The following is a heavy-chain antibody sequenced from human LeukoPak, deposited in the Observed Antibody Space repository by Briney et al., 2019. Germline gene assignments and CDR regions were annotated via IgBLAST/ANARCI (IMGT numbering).Heavy chain of an antibody. CDR2: INHSGST. CDR3: ARAWRIAARLLVWFDL. J-gene: IGHJ5*02. V-gene: IGHV4-34*01. Sequence: SETLSLTCAVYGGSFSGYYWSWLRQPPGKGLEWIGEINHSGSTNYNPSLKSRVNISVHAPKNHFSLKLSSVTPADTAVYYCARAWRIAARLLVWFDLWGQGTLVTVS. D-gene: IGHD6-6*01. CDR1: GGSFSGYY.